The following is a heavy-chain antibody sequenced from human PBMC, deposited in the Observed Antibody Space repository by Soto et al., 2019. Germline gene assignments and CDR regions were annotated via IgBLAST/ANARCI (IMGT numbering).Heavy chain of an antibody. CDR2: ISYDGSNK. V-gene: IGHV3-30-3*01. CDR1: GFTFSSYA. Sequence: GGSLRLSCAASGFTFSSYAMHWVRQAPGKGLEWVAVISYDGSNKYYADSVKGRFTISRDNSKNTLYLQMNSLRAEDTAVYYCASISVIAVAQGYWGQGTLVTVSS. D-gene: IGHD6-19*01. CDR3: ASISVIAVAQGY. J-gene: IGHJ4*02.